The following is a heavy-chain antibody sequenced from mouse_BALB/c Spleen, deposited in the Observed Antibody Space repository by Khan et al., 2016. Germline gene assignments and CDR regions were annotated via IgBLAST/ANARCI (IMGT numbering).Heavy chain of an antibody. V-gene: IGHV5-4*02. CDR2: ISDGGSYT. CDR1: GFTFSDFY. CDR3: AREGNYAYSHFWYFDV. J-gene: IGHJ1*01. Sequence: EVELVESGGGLVKSGGSLKLSCAASGFTFSDFYMYWVRRTPEKRLEWVATISDGGSYTYYPDSMKGRFTISSDNAKKNLYLQLSSLKSEDSAMYYCAREGNYAYSHFWYFDVWGAGTTVTVSS. D-gene: IGHD1-1*02.